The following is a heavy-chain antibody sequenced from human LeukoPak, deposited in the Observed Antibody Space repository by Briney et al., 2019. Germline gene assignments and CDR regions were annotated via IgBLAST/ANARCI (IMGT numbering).Heavy chain of an antibody. D-gene: IGHD4-17*01. J-gene: IGHJ5*01. Sequence: GGSLRLSCAASGFTFSSYPVSWVRQAPGRGLEWVSAITSSGGTYYIASVRGRFIVSRDNSRNTLYLQMNGLTAEDTAIYYCAKEDYRDHTTGFDSWGQGTLVTVSS. CDR2: ITSSGGT. V-gene: IGHV3-23*01. CDR1: GFTFSSYP. CDR3: AKEDYRDHTTGFDS.